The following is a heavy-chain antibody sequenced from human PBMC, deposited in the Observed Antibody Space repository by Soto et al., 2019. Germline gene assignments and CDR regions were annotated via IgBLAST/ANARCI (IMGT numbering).Heavy chain of an antibody. J-gene: IGHJ4*02. CDR2: INHSGST. CDR3: ARGRRGVRGVIIGGFYYFDY. D-gene: IGHD3-10*01. CDR1: GGSFSGYY. Sequence: SETLSLICAVYGGSFSGYYWSWIRQPPGKGLEWIGEINHSGSTNYNPSLKSRVTISVDTSKNQFSLKLSSVTAADTAVYYCARGRRGVRGVIIGGFYYFDYWGQGTLVTAPQ. V-gene: IGHV4-34*01.